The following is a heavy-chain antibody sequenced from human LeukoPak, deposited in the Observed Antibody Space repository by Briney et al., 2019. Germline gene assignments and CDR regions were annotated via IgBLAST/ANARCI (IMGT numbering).Heavy chain of an antibody. CDR1: GYTLTELS. Sequence: ASVKVSCKVSGYTLTELSMHWVRQAPGKGLEWMGGFDPEDGETIYAQKFQGRVTITADKSTSTAYMELSSLRSEDTAVYYCARLSGSGTWDGNEVDYWGQGTLVTVSS. CDR3: ARLSGSGTWDGNEVDY. D-gene: IGHD3-10*01. J-gene: IGHJ4*02. CDR2: FDPEDGET. V-gene: IGHV1-24*01.